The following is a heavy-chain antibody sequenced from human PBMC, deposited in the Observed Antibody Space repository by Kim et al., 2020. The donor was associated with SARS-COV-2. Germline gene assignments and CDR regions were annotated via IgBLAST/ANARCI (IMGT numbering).Heavy chain of an antibody. Sequence: SETLSLTCTVSGGSISSSSYYWGWIRQPPGKGLEWIGSIYYSGSTYYNPSLKSRVTISVDTSKNQFSLKLSSVTAADTAVYYCARHTRGYCSGGSCYAFDIWGQGTMVTVSS. D-gene: IGHD2-15*01. J-gene: IGHJ3*02. CDR1: GGSISSSSYY. CDR3: ARHTRGYCSGGSCYAFDI. V-gene: IGHV4-39*01. CDR2: IYYSGST.